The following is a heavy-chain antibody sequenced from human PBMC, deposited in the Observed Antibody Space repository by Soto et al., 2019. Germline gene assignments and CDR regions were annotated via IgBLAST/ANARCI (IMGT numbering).Heavy chain of an antibody. CDR2: IYWDDDK. CDR3: AHIVVAGLGYYFDD. V-gene: IGHV2-5*02. J-gene: IGHJ4*02. Sequence: QITLKESGPTLVKPTQTLTLTCTFSGFSLSSTRMAVGWIRQPPGKPLEWLALIYWDDDKRYSPFLKGRLTITKDNCKNQVVLTMSTMDPVETARYYCAHIVVAGLGYYFDDCCQGTLVTVSS. CDR1: GFSLSSTRMA. D-gene: IGHD6-19*01.